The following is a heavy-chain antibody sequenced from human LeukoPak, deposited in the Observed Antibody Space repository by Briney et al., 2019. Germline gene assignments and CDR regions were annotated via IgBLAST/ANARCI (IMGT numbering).Heavy chain of an antibody. Sequence: SETLSLTCTVSGGSISSYYWSWIRQPPGKGLEWIGYIYYTGSTNYNPSPRSRVTISVDTSKKQFSLKLSSVTAADPAVYYCARLGDYFGSGSYNWFDPWGQGTLVTVSS. CDR3: ARLGDYFGSGSYNWFDP. V-gene: IGHV4-59*08. J-gene: IGHJ5*02. CDR1: GGSISSYY. CDR2: IYYTGST. D-gene: IGHD3-10*01.